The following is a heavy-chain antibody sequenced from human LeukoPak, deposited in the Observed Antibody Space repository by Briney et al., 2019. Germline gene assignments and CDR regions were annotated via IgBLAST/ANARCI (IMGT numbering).Heavy chain of an antibody. CDR1: GFTFSDHY. J-gene: IGHJ5*02. V-gene: IGHV3-72*01. CDR2: IRNKANSYTT. D-gene: IGHD2-15*01. CDR3: VRGAYCSGATCYDNYFDP. Sequence: GGSLRLSCAASGFTFSDHYMDWVRQAPGKGLEWVARIRNKANSYTTEYAASVKGRFTISREDSKNSLSLQMNSLQTEDTAIYYCVRGAYCSGATCYDNYFDPWGQGTQVTVSS.